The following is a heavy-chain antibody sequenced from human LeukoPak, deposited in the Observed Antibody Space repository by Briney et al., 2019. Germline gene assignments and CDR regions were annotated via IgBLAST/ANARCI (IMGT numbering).Heavy chain of an antibody. J-gene: IGHJ4*02. CDR3: ARMDTAMVYFDY. D-gene: IGHD5-18*01. V-gene: IGHV4-34*01. Sequence: SETLSLTCAVYGGSFSGYYWSWIRQPPGKGLEWIGEINHSGSTNYNPSLKSRVTISVDRSKNQFSLKLSSVTAADTAVYYCARMDTAMVYFDYWGQGTLVTVSS. CDR1: GGSFSGYY. CDR2: INHSGST.